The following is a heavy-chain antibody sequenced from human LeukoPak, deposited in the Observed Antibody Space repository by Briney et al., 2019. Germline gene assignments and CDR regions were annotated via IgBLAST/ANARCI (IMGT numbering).Heavy chain of an antibody. J-gene: IGHJ4*02. Sequence: ASVKVSCKASGYTFTGHSMYWVRQAPGQGLEWMGWIKPNSGGTNYAQKFQGRVTMTRDTSISTAYMELSRLRSDDTAVYYCARGPHGRIYDILTGFDYWGQGTLVTVSS. CDR2: IKPNSGGT. V-gene: IGHV1-2*02. CDR1: GYTFTGHS. D-gene: IGHD3-9*01. CDR3: ARGPHGRIYDILTGFDY.